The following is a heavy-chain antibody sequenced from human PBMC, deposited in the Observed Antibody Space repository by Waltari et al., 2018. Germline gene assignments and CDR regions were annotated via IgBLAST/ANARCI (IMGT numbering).Heavy chain of an antibody. Sequence: QVQLVQSGAEVKKPGSSVKVSCKASGGTFSSYAISWVRPAPGHGLEWMGGIIPIFGTANYAQKFQGRVTITADKSTSTAYMELSSLRSEDTAVYYCARAPLDQVIVGYYYYYMDVWGKGTTVTVSS. CDR3: ARAPLDQVIVGYYYYYMDV. J-gene: IGHJ6*03. CDR1: GGTFSSYA. CDR2: IIPIFGTA. D-gene: IGHD2-15*01. V-gene: IGHV1-69*14.